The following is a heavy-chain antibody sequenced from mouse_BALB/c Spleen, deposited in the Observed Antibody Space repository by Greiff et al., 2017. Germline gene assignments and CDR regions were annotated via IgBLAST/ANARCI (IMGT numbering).Heavy chain of an antibody. J-gene: IGHJ3*01. CDR1: GYSITSGYY. CDR3: AREDSSGYAY. V-gene: IGHV3-6*02. D-gene: IGHD3-2*01. CDR2: ISYDGSN. Sequence: EVQLQQSGPGLVKPSQSLSLTCSVTGYSITSGYYWNWIRQFPGNKLEWMGYISYDGSNNYNPSLKNRISITRDTSKNQFFLKLNSVTTEDTATYYCAREDSSGYAYWGQGTLVTVSA.